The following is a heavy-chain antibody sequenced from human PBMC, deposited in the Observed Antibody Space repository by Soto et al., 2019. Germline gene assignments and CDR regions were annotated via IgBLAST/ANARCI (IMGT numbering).Heavy chain of an antibody. CDR2: INHSGST. CDR1: GGSFSGYY. Sequence: QVQLQQWGAGLLKPSETLSLTCAVYGGSFSGYYWSWIRQPPGKGLEWIGEINHSGSTNYNPSLKSRVTISVDTSKNQFSLKLSSVTAADTAVYYCARRGHNYVPFTGFITFDYWGQGTLVTVSS. D-gene: IGHD3-16*01. J-gene: IGHJ4*02. CDR3: ARRGHNYVPFTGFITFDY. V-gene: IGHV4-34*01.